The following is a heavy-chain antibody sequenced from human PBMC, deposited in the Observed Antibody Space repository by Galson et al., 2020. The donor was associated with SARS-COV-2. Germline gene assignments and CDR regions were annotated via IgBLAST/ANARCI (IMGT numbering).Heavy chain of an antibody. D-gene: IGHD6-13*01. CDR1: GGSISSSSYY. J-gene: IGHJ6*02. V-gene: IGHV4-39*07. CDR3: ARDWVIAAAGIPSVWQIHYYYGMDV. CDR2: IYYSGST. Sequence: SETLSLTCTVSGGSISSSSYYWGWIRQPPGKGLEWIGSIYYSGSTYYNPSLKSRVTISVDPSKNQFSLKLSSVTAADTAVYYCARDWVIAAAGIPSVWQIHYYYGMDVWGQGTTVTVSS.